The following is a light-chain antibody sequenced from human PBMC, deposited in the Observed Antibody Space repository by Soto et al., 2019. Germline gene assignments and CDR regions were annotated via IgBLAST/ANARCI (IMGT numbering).Light chain of an antibody. CDR3: QQRSSWPWT. J-gene: IGKJ1*01. V-gene: IGKV3-11*01. CDR1: HSVGSL. Sequence: EIVLTQSPATLSLSPGDRATLSCRASHSVGSLLAWYRQKPGQAPRLLIYFGSNRAAGIPPRFSGSGSGTEFTLTIDSLQPEDFVLFYCQQRSSWPWTFGQGTRVEVK. CDR2: FGS.